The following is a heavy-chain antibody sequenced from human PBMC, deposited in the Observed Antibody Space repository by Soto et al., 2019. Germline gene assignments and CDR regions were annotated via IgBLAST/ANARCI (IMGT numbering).Heavy chain of an antibody. Sequence: EVQLVESGGGLVQPGGSLRLSCAASGFTFSSYWMSWVRQAPGKGLEWVANIKQDGSEKYYVDSVKGRFTISRDNAKNSLYLQMNSLRAEDTAVYYCARGAHCSSTSCYWDYYYGMDVWGQGTTVTVSS. D-gene: IGHD2-2*01. J-gene: IGHJ6*02. V-gene: IGHV3-7*01. CDR3: ARGAHCSSTSCYWDYYYGMDV. CDR2: IKQDGSEK. CDR1: GFTFSSYW.